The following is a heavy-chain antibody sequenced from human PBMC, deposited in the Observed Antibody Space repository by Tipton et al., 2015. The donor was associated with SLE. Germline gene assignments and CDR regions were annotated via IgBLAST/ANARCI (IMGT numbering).Heavy chain of an antibody. Sequence: TLSLTCAVYGGSLSGYYWSWIRQPPGKGLEWIGNINHSGSTNYNPSLKSRVTISEDTSKNQFSLKLSSVTAADTAVYYCVNMDVWGKGTTVTVS. V-gene: IGHV4-34*01. CDR3: VNMDV. J-gene: IGHJ6*03. CDR1: GGSLSGYY. CDR2: INHSGST.